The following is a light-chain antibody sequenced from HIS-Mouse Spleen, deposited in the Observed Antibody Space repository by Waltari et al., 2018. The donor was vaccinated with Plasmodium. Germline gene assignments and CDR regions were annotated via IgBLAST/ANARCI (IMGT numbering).Light chain of an antibody. Sequence: SYELTQPPSVSVSPGQTARPTSSGDALPTKYAYWYQQKSGQAPVLVIYEDSKRPSGIPERFSGSSSGTMATLTISGAQVEDEADYYCYSTDSSGNHRVFGGGTKLTVL. V-gene: IGLV3-10*01. CDR3: YSTDSSGNHRV. CDR1: ALPTKY. CDR2: EDS. J-gene: IGLJ3*02.